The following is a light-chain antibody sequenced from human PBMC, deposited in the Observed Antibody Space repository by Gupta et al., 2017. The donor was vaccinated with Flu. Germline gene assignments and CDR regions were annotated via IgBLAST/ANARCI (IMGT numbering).Light chain of an antibody. V-gene: IGLV2-11*01. CDR1: SSAAGNYDF. Sequence: SALPQPPSVAGSPEQSVTASCPGTSSAAGNYDFVSCYQQHPGEAPKLMIYEVTKRPSGVPDRFSGSKSGNTASLSISGHQDEEEAEYYCSSYAGSYTLVFGGGTKLTVL. CDR2: EVT. CDR3: SSYAGSYTLV. J-gene: IGLJ3*02.